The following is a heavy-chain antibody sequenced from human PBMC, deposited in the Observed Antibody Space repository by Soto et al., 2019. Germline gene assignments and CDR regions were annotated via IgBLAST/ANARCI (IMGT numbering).Heavy chain of an antibody. CDR3: TKMSHGDPDNYYYPMDV. CDR1: GFSSSSFA. Sequence: EVQVLESGGGLVQPGGSLRLSCAASGFSSSSFAMSWVRQGPGKGLEWVASISGSGGTTSHADSVKGRFTISRDNFKNALSLQMKNLRAADTAVYYCTKMSHGDPDNYYYPMDVWGQGTTVTVSS. CDR2: ISGSGGTT. J-gene: IGHJ6*02. D-gene: IGHD3-16*01. V-gene: IGHV3-23*01.